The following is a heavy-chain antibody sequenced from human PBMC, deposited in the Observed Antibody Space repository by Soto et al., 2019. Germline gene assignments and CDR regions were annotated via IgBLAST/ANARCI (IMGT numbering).Heavy chain of an antibody. CDR2: IYYSGST. D-gene: IGHD3-10*01. CDR1: VGSISSGGYY. V-gene: IGHV4-31*03. J-gene: IGHJ4*02. CDR3: ARTLRYYGSGSYYNPHYFDY. Sequence: QVQLQESGPGLVKPSQTLSLTCTVSVGSISSGGYYWSWIRQHPGKGLEWIGYIYYSGSTYYNPSLKSRVTISVDTSKNQFSLKLSSVTAADTAVYYCARTLRYYGSGSYYNPHYFDYWGQGTLVTVSS.